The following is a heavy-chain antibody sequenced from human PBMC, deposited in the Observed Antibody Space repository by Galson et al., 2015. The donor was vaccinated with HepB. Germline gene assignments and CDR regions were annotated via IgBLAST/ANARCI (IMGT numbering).Heavy chain of an antibody. CDR2: VSAHNANT. J-gene: IGHJ5*02. D-gene: IGHD2/OR15-2a*01. Sequence: SVKVSCKASGYTFTSYGISWVRQAPGQGLEWMGWVSAHNANTNYAQTVQGRVTMTTDTSTSTAYMELRGLTSDDTAVYYCARGLYRLDLWGQGTLVIVTS. CDR3: ARGLYRLDL. V-gene: IGHV1-18*04. CDR1: GYTFTSYG.